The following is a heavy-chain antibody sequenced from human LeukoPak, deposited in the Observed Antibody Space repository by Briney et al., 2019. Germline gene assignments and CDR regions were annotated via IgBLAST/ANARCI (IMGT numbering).Heavy chain of an antibody. D-gene: IGHD3-22*01. V-gene: IGHV4-59*01. Sequence: SETLSLTCTVSGGSISGSYWSWIRQPPGKGLEWIAYMYNSGSTNYNPSLKSRVTISIDTSKNQFSLKLSSVTAADTAVYYCARNKITYYYDSSGYYYPGPIDYWGQGTLVTVSS. CDR1: GGSISGSY. CDR2: MYNSGST. CDR3: ARNKITYYYDSSGYYYPGPIDY. J-gene: IGHJ4*02.